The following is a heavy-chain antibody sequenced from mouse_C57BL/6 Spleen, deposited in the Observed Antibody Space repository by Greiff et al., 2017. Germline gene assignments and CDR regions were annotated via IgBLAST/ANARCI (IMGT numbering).Heavy chain of an antibody. CDR3: ARSFCSNYVGFAY. CDR2: IYPGSGST. CDR1: GYTFTSYW. D-gene: IGHD2-5*01. V-gene: IGHV1-55*01. Sequence: QVQLQQSGAELVKPGASVKMSCKASGYTFTSYWITWVKQRPGQGLEWIGDIYPGSGSTNYNEKFKSKATLTVDTSSSTAYMQLSSLTSVDSAVYDCARSFCSNYVGFAYWGQGTLVTVSA. J-gene: IGHJ3*01.